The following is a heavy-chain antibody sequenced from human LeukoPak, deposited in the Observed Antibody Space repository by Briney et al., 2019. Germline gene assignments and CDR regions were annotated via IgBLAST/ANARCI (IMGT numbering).Heavy chain of an antibody. V-gene: IGHV3-74*01. D-gene: IGHD5-24*01. J-gene: IGHJ4*02. CDR1: GFTFGNFW. CDR3: ARRDGCNYYFAY. CDR2: INTDGSRT. Sequence: GGSLRLSCAASGFTFGNFWMHWVRQAPEMGLVWVSRINTDGSRTNSVKGRFTISRDNAKNTLYLQMNSLRAEDTAVYYCARRDGCNYYFAYWGQGTLVTVSS.